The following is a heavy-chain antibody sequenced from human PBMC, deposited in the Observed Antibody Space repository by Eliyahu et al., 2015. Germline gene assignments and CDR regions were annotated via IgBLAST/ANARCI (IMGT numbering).Heavy chain of an antibody. CDR2: MSGSGGTT. V-gene: IGHV3-23*04. CDR3: AKMCCSGDSCCAAFDY. D-gene: IGHD2-15*01. J-gene: IGHJ4*02. CDR1: GFTFSNYG. Sequence: EVQLVESGGGLVQPGGSLXLXXAASGFTFSNYGXSWVRQAPGKGLGWXSSMSGSGGTTCYADSVKGRLTISRDNSKNTLYLQMXSLRAEDTAVYYCAKMCCSGDSCCAAFDYWGQGTLVTVSS.